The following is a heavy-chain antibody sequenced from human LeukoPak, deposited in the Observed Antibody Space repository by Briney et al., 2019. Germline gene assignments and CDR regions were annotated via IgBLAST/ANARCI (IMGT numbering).Heavy chain of an antibody. Sequence: TSETLSLTCTVSGGSISSYYWSWIRQPAGKGLEWIGRIYTSGSTNYNPSLKSRVTMSVDTSKNQFSLKLSSVTAADTAVYYCARDLVGATTSPFDYWGQGNLVTVSS. CDR1: GGSISSYY. D-gene: IGHD1-26*01. J-gene: IGHJ4*02. CDR3: ARDLVGATTSPFDY. V-gene: IGHV4-4*07. CDR2: IYTSGST.